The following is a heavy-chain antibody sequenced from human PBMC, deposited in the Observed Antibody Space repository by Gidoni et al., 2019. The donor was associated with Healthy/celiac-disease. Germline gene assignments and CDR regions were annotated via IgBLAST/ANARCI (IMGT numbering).Heavy chain of an antibody. J-gene: IGHJ2*01. CDR2: INHSGST. CDR3: ARDIHHYGSGSYYNPARLPWYFDL. CDR1: GGSFSGYY. Sequence: QVQLQQWGAGLLKPSETLSLTCAVYGGSFSGYYWSWIRQPPGKGLEWIGEINHSGSTNSNPSLKSRVTISVDTSKNQFSLKLSSVTAADTAVYYCARDIHHYGSGSYYNPARLPWYFDLWGRGTLVTVSS. V-gene: IGHV4-34*01. D-gene: IGHD3-10*01.